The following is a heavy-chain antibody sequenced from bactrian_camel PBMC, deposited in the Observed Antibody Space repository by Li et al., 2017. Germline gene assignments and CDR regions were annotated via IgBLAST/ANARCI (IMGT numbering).Heavy chain of an antibody. CDR2: IYSASGNT. Sequence: VQLVESGGGLAQPGGSLRLSCAASGFTFSSYYMSWVRQAPGKRLEWVSRIYSASGNTLYADSVKGRFNISRDNAKNTVYLQINSLKTEDTALYYCATTLCSVIECYGMDYWGKGTQVTVS. CDR1: GFTFSSYY. D-gene: IGHD3*01. J-gene: IGHJ7*01. V-gene: IGHV3-2*01.